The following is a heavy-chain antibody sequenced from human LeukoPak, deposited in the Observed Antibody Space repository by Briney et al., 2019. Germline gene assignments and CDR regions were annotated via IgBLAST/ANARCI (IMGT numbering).Heavy chain of an antibody. V-gene: IGHV3-7*01. CDR3: AKDLDSGVAVADMDV. Sequence: GGSLRLSCVASGFTFSHYWMSWVRQAPGKGLEWVANINTDGSEIYYVDSVKGRFSISRDNFKNSLYLQMNSLRAEDTAVYYCAKDLDSGVAVADMDVWGKGTTVTISS. J-gene: IGHJ6*03. CDR1: GFTFSHYW. D-gene: IGHD6-19*01. CDR2: INTDGSEI.